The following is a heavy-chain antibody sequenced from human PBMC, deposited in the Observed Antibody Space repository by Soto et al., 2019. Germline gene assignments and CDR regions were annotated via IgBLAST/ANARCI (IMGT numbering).Heavy chain of an antibody. V-gene: IGHV4-34*01. CDR3: ARTSRFEY. CDR2: INHSGST. CDR1: GGSFSAYY. J-gene: IGHJ4*02. Sequence: VLLQQWGAGLLKPSETLSLTCAVYGGSFSAYYWSWIRQPPGKGLEWIGEINHSGSTNYNPPLKSRATISVDASKNQFSLKLSSVTAADTAVYYCARTSRFEYWGQGTLVTVS. D-gene: IGHD6-6*01.